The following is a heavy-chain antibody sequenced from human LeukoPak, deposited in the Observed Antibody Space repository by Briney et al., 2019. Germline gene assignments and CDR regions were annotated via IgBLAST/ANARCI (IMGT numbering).Heavy chain of an antibody. CDR1: GYTFTSFD. V-gene: IGHV1-8*01. J-gene: IGHJ6*02. CDR2: MNPNSGNT. D-gene: IGHD1-26*01. CDR3: ARDVREGYYYYGMDV. Sequence: GASVKVSCKASGYTFTSFDINWVRQATGQGLEWMGWMNPNSGNTGYAQKFQGRVTMTRNTSISTAYMELSSLRSEDTAVYYCARDVREGYYYYGMDVWGQGTTVTVSS.